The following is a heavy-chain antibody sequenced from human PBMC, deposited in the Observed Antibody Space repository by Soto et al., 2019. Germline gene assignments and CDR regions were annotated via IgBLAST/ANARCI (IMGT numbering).Heavy chain of an antibody. CDR1: GGSISSGDYY. Sequence: QVQLQESGPGLVKPSQTLSLTCTVSGGSISSGDYYWSWIRQPPGKGLDWIGYIYYSGSTYYNPSLKSRVTISVDTSNNQFSLKLSSVTAADTAVYYCASSGYCPNGVCYNLFDPWGQGTLVTVSS. CDR3: ASSGYCPNGVCYNLFDP. CDR2: IYYSGST. J-gene: IGHJ5*02. V-gene: IGHV4-30-4*01. D-gene: IGHD2-8*01.